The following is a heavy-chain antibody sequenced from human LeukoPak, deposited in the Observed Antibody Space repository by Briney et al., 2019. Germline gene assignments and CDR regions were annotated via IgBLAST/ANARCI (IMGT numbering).Heavy chain of an antibody. CDR2: INPNSGGT. V-gene: IGHV1-2*02. D-gene: IGHD6-13*01. Sequence: ASVKVSCKASGYTFTGYYMHWARQAPGQGLEWMGWINPNSGGTNYAQKFQGRVTMTRDTSISTAYMELSRLRSDDTAVYYCARTGYSSSWYVYYFDYWGQGTLVTVSS. CDR1: GYTFTGYY. J-gene: IGHJ4*02. CDR3: ARTGYSSSWYVYYFDY.